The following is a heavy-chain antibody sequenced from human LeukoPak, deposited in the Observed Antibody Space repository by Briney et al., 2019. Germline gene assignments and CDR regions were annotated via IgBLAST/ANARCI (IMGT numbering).Heavy chain of an antibody. V-gene: IGHV4-39*02. CDR1: GGSISSSSHY. D-gene: IGHD1-1*01. CDR2: IYYSGST. J-gene: IGHJ4*02. CDR3: AKDVTTGTLALDY. Sequence: PSETLSLTCTVSGGSISSSSHYWGWIRQPPGEGLEWIGSIYYSGSTYYNPSLKSRVTISVDTSKNQFSLRLSSVTAADTAVYYCAKDVTTGTLALDYWGQGTLVTVSS.